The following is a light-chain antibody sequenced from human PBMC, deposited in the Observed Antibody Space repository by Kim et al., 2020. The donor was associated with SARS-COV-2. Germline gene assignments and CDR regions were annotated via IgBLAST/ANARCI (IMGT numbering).Light chain of an antibody. V-gene: IGKV1-NL1*01. CDR2: GAT. CDR3: QQSYGIPWT. CDR1: QLLSHS. Sequence: PSVCDSVTITCRSRQLLSHSLAWYQHHPRNAPKLLLHGATPLQSGVPSMFRGRRSGTDYPLTISSLQPEDLGTFYCQQSYGIPWTFGQGTKVDLK. J-gene: IGKJ1*01.